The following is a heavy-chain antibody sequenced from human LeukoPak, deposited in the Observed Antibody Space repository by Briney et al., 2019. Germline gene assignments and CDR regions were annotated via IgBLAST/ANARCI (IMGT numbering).Heavy chain of an antibody. D-gene: IGHD2/OR15-2a*01. CDR3: ARENRPFCPFAF. CDR1: GGSIGSYY. CDR2: INYSGTT. J-gene: IGHJ4*02. V-gene: IGHV4-59*01. Sequence: NPSETLSLTCTVSGGSIGSYYWSWIRQPPGKGLEWIGYINYSGTTNYNPSPKSRVTMSVDTSKNQFSLRLSSVTAADTAVYYCARENRPFCPFAFWGQGVMVTVSS.